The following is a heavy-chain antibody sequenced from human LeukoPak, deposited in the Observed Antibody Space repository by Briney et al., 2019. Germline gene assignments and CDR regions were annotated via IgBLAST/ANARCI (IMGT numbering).Heavy chain of an antibody. CDR3: ASQWLYGDYGQFDY. CDR1: GFTVSSNY. J-gene: IGHJ4*02. CDR2: IYSGGST. D-gene: IGHD4-17*01. V-gene: IGHV3-53*04. Sequence: GGSLRLSCAASGFTVSSNYMSWVRQAPGKGLEWVSVIYSGGSTYYADSVKGRFTISRHNSKNTLYLQMNSLRAEDTAVYYCASQWLYGDYGQFDYWGQGTLVTVSS.